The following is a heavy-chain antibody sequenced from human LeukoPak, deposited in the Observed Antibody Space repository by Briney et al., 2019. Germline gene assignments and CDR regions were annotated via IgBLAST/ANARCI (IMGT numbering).Heavy chain of an antibody. CDR3: ARDGLGSYDQ. CDR1: GFTFSDFY. V-gene: IGHV3-11*01. CDR2: ISASGKTL. J-gene: IGHJ4*02. Sequence: GGSLRLSCVASGFTFSDFYMFWIRQAPGKGLEWLSYISASGKTLYYGDSVKGRFTISRDNAKNSLYLQMNSLRAEDTAVYYCARDGLGSYDQWGQGTLVTVSS. D-gene: IGHD3-10*01.